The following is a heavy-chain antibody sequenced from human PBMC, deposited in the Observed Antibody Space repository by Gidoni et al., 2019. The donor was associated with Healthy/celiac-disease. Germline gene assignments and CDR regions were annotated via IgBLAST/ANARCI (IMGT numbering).Heavy chain of an antibody. J-gene: IGHJ4*02. CDR1: SSYA. D-gene: IGHD2-15*01. V-gene: IGHV3-30-3*01. Sequence: SSYAMHWVRQAPGKGLEWVAVISYDGSNKYYADSVKGRFTISRDNSKNTLYLQMNSLRAEDTAVYYCARGGGRDGYKKRGKGTFDYWGQGTLVTVSS. CDR3: ARGGGRDGYKKRGKGTFDY. CDR2: ISYDGSNK.